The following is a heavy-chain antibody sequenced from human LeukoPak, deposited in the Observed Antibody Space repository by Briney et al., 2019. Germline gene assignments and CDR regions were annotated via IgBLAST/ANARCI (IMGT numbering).Heavy chain of an antibody. J-gene: IGHJ4*02. CDR3: ARRHDYSNYPDY. V-gene: IGHV3-21*01. Sequence: GGSLRLSCAASGFTFSSYSLNWVRQAPGKGLEWVSSISSSSSYIYYADSVKGRFTISRDNAKNSLYLQMNSLRAEDTAVYYCARRHDYSNYPDYWGQGTLVTVSS. CDR1: GFTFSSYS. CDR2: ISSSSSYI. D-gene: IGHD4-11*01.